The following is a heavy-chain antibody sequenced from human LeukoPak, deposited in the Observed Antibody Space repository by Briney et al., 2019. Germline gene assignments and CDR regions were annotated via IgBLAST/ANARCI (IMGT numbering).Heavy chain of an antibody. D-gene: IGHD1-26*01. CDR3: ASSGSYRFDY. J-gene: IGHJ4*02. V-gene: IGHV3-48*02. CDR1: GFTFSSYS. CDR2: ITASGTAM. Sequence: GGSLRLSCAASGFTFSSYSMNWVRQAPGKGLEWVSHITASGTAMFYADSVKGRFTISRDNAKNSLYLQMNGLRDEDTAVYYCASSGSYRFDYWGQGTLVTVSS.